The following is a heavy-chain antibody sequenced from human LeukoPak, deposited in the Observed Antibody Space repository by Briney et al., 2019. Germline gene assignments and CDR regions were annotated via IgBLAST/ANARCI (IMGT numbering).Heavy chain of an antibody. CDR3: ATWERKLGPKSGFDY. Sequence: ASVKVSCKVSGYTLTELSMHWVRQAPGKGLEWMGGFDPEDGETIYAQKFQGRVTMTEDTSTDTAYMELSSLRSEDTAVYYCATWERKLGPKSGFDYWGQGTLVTVSS. D-gene: IGHD7-27*01. V-gene: IGHV1-24*01. J-gene: IGHJ4*02. CDR1: GYTLTELS. CDR2: FDPEDGET.